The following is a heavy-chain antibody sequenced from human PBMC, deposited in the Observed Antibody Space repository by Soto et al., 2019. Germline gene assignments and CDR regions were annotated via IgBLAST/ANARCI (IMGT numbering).Heavy chain of an antibody. V-gene: IGHV4-39*01. D-gene: IGHD6-13*01. CDR2: IYYSGST. J-gene: IGHJ5*02. Sequence: SETLCLTCTVSGGSISSSSYYWGWIRQPPGKGLEWIGSIYYSGSTYYNPSLKSRVTISVDTSKNQFSLKLSSVTAADTAVYYCARLVERSSLETWGQGTLVTVSS. CDR1: GGSISSSSYY. CDR3: ARLVERSSLET.